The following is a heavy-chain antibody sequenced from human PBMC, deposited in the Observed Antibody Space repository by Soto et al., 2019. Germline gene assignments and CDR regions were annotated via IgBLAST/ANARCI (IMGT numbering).Heavy chain of an antibody. CDR2: INHSGST. Sequence: QVQLQQWGAGLLKPSETLSLTCAVYGGSFSGYYWSWIRQPPGKGLEWIGEINHSGSTNYTPSLKSRVTISVDTSKNQFSLKLSSVTAADPAVYYCARALPEGSFDYWGQGTLVTVSS. CDR3: ARALPEGSFDY. V-gene: IGHV4-34*01. J-gene: IGHJ4*02. CDR1: GGSFSGYY.